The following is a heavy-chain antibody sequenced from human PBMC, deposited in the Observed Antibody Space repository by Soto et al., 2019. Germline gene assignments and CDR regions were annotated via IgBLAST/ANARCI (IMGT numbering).Heavy chain of an antibody. J-gene: IGHJ4*02. CDR2: IRSSSSYI. D-gene: IGHD3-22*01. Sequence: GSLRLSCAASGFTFSSYSINWVLQAPGKGLEWVSSIRSSSSYIYYADSVKGRFTISRDTAKNSLYLQMNSLRAEDTAVYYCARAYYDSSAFDYWGQGTLVTVSS. CDR3: ARAYYDSSAFDY. CDR1: GFTFSSYS. V-gene: IGHV3-21*01.